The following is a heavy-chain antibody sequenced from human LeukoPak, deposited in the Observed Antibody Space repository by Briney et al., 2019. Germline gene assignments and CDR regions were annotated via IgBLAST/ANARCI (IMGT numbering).Heavy chain of an antibody. D-gene: IGHD2-2*01. V-gene: IGHV1-18*04. CDR1: GYTFISYG. CDR3: ARDLGVGGYCSSTSCSWFDP. CDR2: ISAYNGNT. J-gene: IGHJ5*02. Sequence: ASVKVSCKASGYTFISYGISWVRQAPGQGLEWMGWISAYNGNTNYAQKLQGRVTMTTDTSTSTAYMELRSLRSDDTAVYYCARDLGVGGYCSSTSCSWFDPWGQGTLVTVSS.